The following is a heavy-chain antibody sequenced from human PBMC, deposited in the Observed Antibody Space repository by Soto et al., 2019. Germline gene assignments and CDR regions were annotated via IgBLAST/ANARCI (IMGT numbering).Heavy chain of an antibody. CDR3: ARAGSSWDYGMDV. V-gene: IGHV4-59*12. D-gene: IGHD6-13*01. CDR1: GASISTSY. J-gene: IGHJ6*02. CDR2: IYSSGTT. Sequence: PSETLSLTCTVSGASISTSYWSWIRLPPGEGLEWIGYIYSSGTTKYNPSLKSRVTISVDTSKNQFSLKLSSVTAADTAVYYCARAGSSWDYGMDVWGQGTTVTVSS.